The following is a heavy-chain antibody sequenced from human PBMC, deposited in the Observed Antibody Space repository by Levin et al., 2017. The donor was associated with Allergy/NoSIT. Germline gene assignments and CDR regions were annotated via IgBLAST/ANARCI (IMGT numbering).Heavy chain of an antibody. CDR2: TRNKPKSYTT. J-gene: IGHJ6*02. CDR3: ARGATATTNYYYGLDV. Sequence: GESLKISCAASGFTFSDHYMDWVRQAPGKGLEWVGRTRNKPKSYTTEYAASVKDRFIVSRDDSRNSLFLQMNSLKAEDTAVYYCARGATATTNYYYGLDVWGQGTTVTVSS. CDR1: GFTFSDHY. V-gene: IGHV3-72*01. D-gene: IGHD4-11*01.